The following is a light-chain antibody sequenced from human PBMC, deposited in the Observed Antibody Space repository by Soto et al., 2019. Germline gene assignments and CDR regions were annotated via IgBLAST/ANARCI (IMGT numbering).Light chain of an antibody. J-gene: IGKJ1*01. CDR2: AAS. Sequence: IQLTQSPSSLSASVGDRVTITCRASQGISSYLAWYQQKPVKAPKLLIYAASTLQSGVPSRFSGSGSGTDFTLTISSLQPEDFATYYCHQLNSYPPWTFGQGTKVEIK. CDR3: HQLNSYPPWT. V-gene: IGKV1-9*01. CDR1: QGISSY.